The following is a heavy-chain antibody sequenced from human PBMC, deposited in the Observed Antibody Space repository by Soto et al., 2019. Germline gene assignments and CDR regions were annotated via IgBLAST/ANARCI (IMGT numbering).Heavy chain of an antibody. J-gene: IGHJ6*02. CDR1: GGSISSYY. D-gene: IGHD3-10*01. V-gene: IGHV4-59*08. CDR2: IYYSGST. Sequence: QVQLQESGPGLVKPSETLSLTCTVSGGSISSYYWSWIWQPPGKGLEWIGYIYYSGSTNYNPSLKSRVTISVDTSKNQFSLKLSSVTAADTAVYYCARGSGGYTTSYYYYGMDDWGQGTTVTVSS. CDR3: ARGSGGYTTSYYYYGMDD.